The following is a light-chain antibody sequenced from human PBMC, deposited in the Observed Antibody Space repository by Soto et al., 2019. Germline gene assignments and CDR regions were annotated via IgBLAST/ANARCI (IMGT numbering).Light chain of an antibody. CDR2: DTS. J-gene: IGKJ1*01. CDR1: QTIDNT. Sequence: EIVMTQSPATLSVSPGERATLSCRASQTIDNTLAWYQRKPGQAPRLLIYDTSSRATGVPARFSGSGFGTEFTLTINSLQSEDFAVYYCQQYNDWWTFGQGTKVDIK. V-gene: IGKV3-15*01. CDR3: QQYNDWWT.